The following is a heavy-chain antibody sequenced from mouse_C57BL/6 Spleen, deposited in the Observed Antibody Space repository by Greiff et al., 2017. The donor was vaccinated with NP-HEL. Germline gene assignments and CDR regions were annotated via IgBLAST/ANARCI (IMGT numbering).Heavy chain of an antibody. V-gene: IGHV1-18*01. J-gene: IGHJ4*01. Sequence: EVQLQQSGPELVKPGASVKIPCKASGYTFTDYNMDWVKQSHGKSLEWIGDINPNNGGTIYNQKFKGKATLTVDKSSSTAYMELRSLTSEDTAVYYWARLRRTGYAMDYWGQGTSVTVSS. CDR1: GYTFTDYN. D-gene: IGHD2-12*01. CDR3: ARLRRTGYAMDY. CDR2: INPNNGGT.